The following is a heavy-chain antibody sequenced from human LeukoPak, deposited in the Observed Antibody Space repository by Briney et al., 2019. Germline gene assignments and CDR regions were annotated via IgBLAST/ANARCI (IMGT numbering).Heavy chain of an antibody. J-gene: IGHJ3*02. Sequence: PGGSLRLFCVASGFTFSSYGMHWVRQAPGKGLEWVAVISYDGSNKYYADSVKGRFTISRDNSKNTLYLQMNSLRAEDTAVYYCAAGAFDIWGQGTMVTVSS. V-gene: IGHV3-30*03. CDR1: GFTFSSYG. CDR3: AAGAFDI. D-gene: IGHD3-10*01. CDR2: ISYDGSNK.